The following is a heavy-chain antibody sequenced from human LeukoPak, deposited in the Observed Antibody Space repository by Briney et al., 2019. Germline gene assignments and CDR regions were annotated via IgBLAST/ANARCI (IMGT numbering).Heavy chain of an antibody. CDR2: IIPIFGTA. CDR1: GGTFSSYA. D-gene: IGHD2-2*01. Sequence: ASVKVSCKASGGTFSSYAINWVRQAPGQGLEWMGGIIPIFGTANYAQKFQGRVTITTDESTSTAYMELSSLRSEDTAVYYCARGGDIVVVPAALNWWGQGTLVTVSS. V-gene: IGHV1-69*05. CDR3: ARGGDIVVVPAALNW. J-gene: IGHJ4*02.